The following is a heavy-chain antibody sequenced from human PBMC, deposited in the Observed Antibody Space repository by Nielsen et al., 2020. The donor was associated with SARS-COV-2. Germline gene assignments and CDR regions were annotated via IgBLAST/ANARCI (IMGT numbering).Heavy chain of an antibody. CDR1: GFTFSGSA. J-gene: IGHJ6*03. D-gene: IGHD4-17*01. V-gene: IGHV3-73*01. CDR3: ARSPYGDPVHYYYYMDV. CDR2: IRGKTHNYAT. Sequence: GESLKISCAASGFTFSGSAMHWVRQASGKGLEWVGHIRGKTHNYATAYAASVKGRFTISRDDSKNTAYLHMNRLKTEDTAVYYCARSPYGDPVHYYYYMDVWGKGTAVTVSS.